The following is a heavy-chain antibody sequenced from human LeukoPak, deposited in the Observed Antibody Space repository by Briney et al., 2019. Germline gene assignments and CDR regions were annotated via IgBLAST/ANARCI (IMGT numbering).Heavy chain of an antibody. CDR3: AGDRATCYFDY. J-gene: IGHJ4*02. Sequence: GGSLRLSCAASGFTFRSHGMHWVRQAPGKGLEWVAFIWYDGSNKYYTDSVKGRFTISRDNSKNTLYLQMNSLRAEDTAVYYCAGDRATCYFDYWGQGALVTISS. V-gene: IGHV3-33*01. D-gene: IGHD1-26*01. CDR1: GFTFRSHG. CDR2: IWYDGSNK.